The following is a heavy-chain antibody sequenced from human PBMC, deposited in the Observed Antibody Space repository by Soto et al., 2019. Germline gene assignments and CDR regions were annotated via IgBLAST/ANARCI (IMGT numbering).Heavy chain of an antibody. D-gene: IGHD2-2*01. CDR3: ARVRAAAFVRFEF. J-gene: IGHJ4*02. Sequence: QVQLVQSGGEVKKPGASVKVSCKASGYTFADSGISWVRQAPGQGLEWLGWSSAYNGDTEYAQKFHDRVTMTTDTSTSTAYMELRSLTSDVTAAYYCARVRAAAFVRFEFWGRGTLVSVSS. CDR1: GYTFADSG. CDR2: SSAYNGDT. V-gene: IGHV1-18*01.